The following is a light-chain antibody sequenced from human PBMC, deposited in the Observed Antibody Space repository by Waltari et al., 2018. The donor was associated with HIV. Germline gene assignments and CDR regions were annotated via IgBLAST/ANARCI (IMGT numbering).Light chain of an antibody. CDR2: DAS. Sequence: EIVLTPFPSTLSWSPRQRVTLPCRASQSVSTYLAWYQQKPGQAPRLLIYDASTRAAGIPARFSGSGSGTDFTLTISSLETEDFAVYYCQQRSNWPPAYTFGQGTKLEIK. V-gene: IGKV3-11*01. CDR3: QQRSNWPPAYT. CDR1: QSVSTY. J-gene: IGKJ2*01.